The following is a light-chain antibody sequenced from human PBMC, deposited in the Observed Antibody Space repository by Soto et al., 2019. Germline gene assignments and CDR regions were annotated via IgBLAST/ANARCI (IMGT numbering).Light chain of an antibody. CDR3: QQYDSWPPLT. J-gene: IGKJ4*01. V-gene: IGKV3-15*01. Sequence: EILMTQSPATLSLSPGERATLSCRASQSVSSKLAWYQQRRGQAPRLLIYGASSRATGIPARFSGSGSGTEFTLTISSLQSEDFAVYYCQQYDSWPPLTFGGGTKVDSK. CDR1: QSVSSK. CDR2: GAS.